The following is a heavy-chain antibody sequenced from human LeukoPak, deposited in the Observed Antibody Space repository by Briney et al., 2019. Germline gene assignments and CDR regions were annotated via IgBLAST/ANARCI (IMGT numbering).Heavy chain of an antibody. V-gene: IGHV1-8*01. CDR3: ARLSQTPDYYTLGGYYSLAY. CDR1: RYTFTSYD. D-gene: IGHD3-10*01. Sequence: ASVKVSCKASRYTFTSYDINWVREAAGHGLEWMGWMNPNTGRTGYAQKFQGRITMTRDTSINTAYMELTNLRSEDTAIYYCARLSQTPDYYTLGGYYSLAYWGQGTPVTVSS. J-gene: IGHJ4*02. CDR2: MNPNTGRT.